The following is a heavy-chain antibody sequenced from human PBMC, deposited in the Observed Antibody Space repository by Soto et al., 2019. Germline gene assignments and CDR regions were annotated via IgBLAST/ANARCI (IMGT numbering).Heavy chain of an antibody. CDR2: ISDAGERT. V-gene: IGHV3-23*01. J-gene: IGHJ4*02. Sequence: GSLRLSCSATGFTFNNYAFTWVRRAAGKGLEWVAAISDAGERTNYADSVRGRFTVSRDNSKNTLYLQLNSLRAEDTAVYYCAKDYSSVWSRGIDFWGQGTLVTVSS. CDR3: AKDYSSVWSRGIDF. CDR1: GFTFNNYA. D-gene: IGHD6-19*01.